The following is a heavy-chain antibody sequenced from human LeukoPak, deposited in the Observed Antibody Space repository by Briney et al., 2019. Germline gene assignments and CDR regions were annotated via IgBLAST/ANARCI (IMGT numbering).Heavy chain of an antibody. Sequence: ASVKVSCKASGYTFTGYYMHWVRQAPGQGLEWMGWINPNSGGTNYAQKFQGRVTMTRDTSISTAYMELSRLRSDDTAVYYCARTQWLEKYHFDYWGQGTLVTVSS. J-gene: IGHJ4*02. CDR3: ARTQWLEKYHFDY. D-gene: IGHD6-19*01. V-gene: IGHV1-2*02. CDR2: INPNSGGT. CDR1: GYTFTGYY.